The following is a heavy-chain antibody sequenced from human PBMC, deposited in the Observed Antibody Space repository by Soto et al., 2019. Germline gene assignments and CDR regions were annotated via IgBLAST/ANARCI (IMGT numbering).Heavy chain of an antibody. D-gene: IGHD2-2*01. V-gene: IGHV4-31*03. CDR3: ARSGYMGVVVPAANPTDY. CDR1: GGSISSVGYY. J-gene: IGHJ4*02. Sequence: SETLSLTCTVSGGSISSVGYYWSWIRQHPGKGLEWIGYIYYSGSTYYNPSLKSRVTISVDTSKNQFSLKLSSVTAADTAVYYCARSGYMGVVVPAANPTDYWGQGTLLTGS. CDR2: IYYSGST.